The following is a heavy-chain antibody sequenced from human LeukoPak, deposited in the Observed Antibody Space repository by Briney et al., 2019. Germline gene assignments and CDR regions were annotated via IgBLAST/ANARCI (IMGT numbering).Heavy chain of an antibody. Sequence: GGSLRLSCAASGFTFSSYGMHWVRQAPGKGLEWVAFIRYDGSNKYYADSVKGRFTISRDNSKNTLYLQMNSLRAEDTAVYYCASPASYGAPFDYWGQGTLVTVSS. J-gene: IGHJ4*02. CDR3: ASPASYGAPFDY. CDR2: IRYDGSNK. D-gene: IGHD5-18*01. CDR1: GFTFSSYG. V-gene: IGHV3-30*02.